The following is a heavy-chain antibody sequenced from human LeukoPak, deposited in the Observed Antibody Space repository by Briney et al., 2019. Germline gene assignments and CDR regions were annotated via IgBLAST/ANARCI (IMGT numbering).Heavy chain of an antibody. CDR1: GYTFTSYG. Sequence: ASVKVSCKASGYTFTSYGISWVRQAPGQGLEWMGWISAYNGNTNYAQKLQGRVTMTTDTSTSTAYMELRSLRSDDTAVYYCARDVDNLPSMITFGDNDYYYYYMDVWGKGTTVTVSS. CDR3: ARDVDNLPSMITFGDNDYYYYYMDV. D-gene: IGHD3-16*01. V-gene: IGHV1-18*01. J-gene: IGHJ6*03. CDR2: ISAYNGNT.